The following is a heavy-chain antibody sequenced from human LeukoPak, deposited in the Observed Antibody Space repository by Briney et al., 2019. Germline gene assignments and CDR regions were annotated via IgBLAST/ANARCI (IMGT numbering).Heavy chain of an antibody. Sequence: SETLSLTCAVYGGSFSGYYWSWIRQPPGKGLEWIGEINHSGSTNYNPSLKSRVTISVDTSKNQFSLKLSSVTAADTAVYYCARASMAGPGDAFDIWGQGTMVTVSS. CDR1: GGSFSGYY. CDR2: INHSGST. CDR3: ARASMAGPGDAFDI. D-gene: IGHD5-24*01. V-gene: IGHV4-34*01. J-gene: IGHJ3*02.